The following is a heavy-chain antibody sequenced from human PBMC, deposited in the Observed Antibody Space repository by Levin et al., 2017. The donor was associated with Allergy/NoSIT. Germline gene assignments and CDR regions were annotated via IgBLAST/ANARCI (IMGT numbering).Heavy chain of an antibody. J-gene: IGHJ4*02. CDR3: ARQLGNFWSGYNYFDY. V-gene: IGHV3-48*03. D-gene: IGHD3-3*01. CDR1: GFTFSSYE. CDR2: ISSSGSTI. Sequence: GGSLRLSCAASGFTFSSYEMNWVRQAPGKGLEWVSYISSSGSTIYYADSVKGRFTISRDNAKNSLYLQMNSLRAEDTAVYYCARQLGNFWSGYNYFDYWATGTLSPVS.